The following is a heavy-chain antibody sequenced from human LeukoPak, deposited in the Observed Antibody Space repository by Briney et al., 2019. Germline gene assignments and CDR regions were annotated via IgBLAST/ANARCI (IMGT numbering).Heavy chain of an antibody. CDR2: ISGSGGST. D-gene: IGHD1-26*01. CDR1: GFTFSSYA. V-gene: IGHV3-23*01. J-gene: IGHJ4*02. CDR3: ARELGWENYFDY. Sequence: PGGSLKLSCAASGFTFSSYAMSWVRQAPGKGLEWVSAISGSGGSTYYADSVKGRFTISRDNSKNTLYLQMNSLRAEDTAVYYCARELGWENYFDYWGQGTLVTVSS.